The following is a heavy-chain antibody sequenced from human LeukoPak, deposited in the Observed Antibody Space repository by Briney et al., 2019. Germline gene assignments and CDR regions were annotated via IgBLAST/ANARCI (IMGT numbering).Heavy chain of an antibody. D-gene: IGHD3-22*01. CDR3: VRDNYYDNTGYFLEF. CDR1: GYTFTGYY. Sequence: ASVKVSCKASGYTFTGYYMHWVRQAPGQGLEWMGWINPNSGGTNYAQKFQGRVTMTRDTSISTAYMELSRLRSDDTAVYYCVRDNYYDNTGYFLEFWGQGTLVTVSS. V-gene: IGHV1-2*02. J-gene: IGHJ4*01. CDR2: INPNSGGT.